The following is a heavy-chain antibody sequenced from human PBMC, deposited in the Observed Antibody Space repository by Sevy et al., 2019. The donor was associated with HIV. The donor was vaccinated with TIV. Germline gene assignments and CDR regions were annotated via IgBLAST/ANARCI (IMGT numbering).Heavy chain of an antibody. Sequence: GGSLTLSCAASGFTFSSYGMHWVRQAPGKGLEWVALIWYDGSSKYYADSVKGRFTISRDNSKNTLYLQMNSLRAEDTAVYYCASGAYYYASRTENFDYWGQGTLVTVSS. CDR2: IWYDGSSK. V-gene: IGHV3-33*01. D-gene: IGHD3-10*01. CDR3: ASGAYYYASRTENFDY. J-gene: IGHJ4*02. CDR1: GFTFSSYG.